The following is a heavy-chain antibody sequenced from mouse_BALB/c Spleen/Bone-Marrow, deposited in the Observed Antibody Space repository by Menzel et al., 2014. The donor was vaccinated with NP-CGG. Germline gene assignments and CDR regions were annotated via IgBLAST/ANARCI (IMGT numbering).Heavy chain of an antibody. J-gene: IGHJ3*01. V-gene: IGHV5-4*02. CDR3: VRDGDYRYAY. D-gene: IGHD2-14*01. Sequence: EVKLVESGGGLVKPGGSLKLSCAASGFTFSDYYIYWVRQTSEKRLEWVATISDGGTYTYYPDTVKGRFTISRDNAKNNLYLQMNGLKSEDTAMYYCVRDGDYRYAYWGQGTLVTVSA. CDR2: ISDGGTYT. CDR1: GFTFSDYY.